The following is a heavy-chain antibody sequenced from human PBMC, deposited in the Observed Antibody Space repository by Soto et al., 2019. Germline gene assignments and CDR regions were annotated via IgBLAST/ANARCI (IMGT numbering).Heavy chain of an antibody. V-gene: IGHV4-34*01. J-gene: IGHJ5*02. Sequence: QVQLQQWGAGLLKPSETLSLTCAVYGGSFSGYYWSWIRQPPGKGLEWIGEIHHSGSTNYNPSLKSRVTISVDTSKNQFSLKLSSVTAADTAVYYCARRLSGGYCSSTSCRWVGWFDPWGQGTLVTVSS. D-gene: IGHD2-2*01. CDR3: ARRLSGGYCSSTSCRWVGWFDP. CDR1: GGSFSGYY. CDR2: IHHSGST.